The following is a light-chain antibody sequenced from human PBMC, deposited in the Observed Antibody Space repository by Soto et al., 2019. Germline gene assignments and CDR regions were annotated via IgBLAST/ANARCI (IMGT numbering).Light chain of an antibody. J-gene: IGLJ1*01. CDR2: GNS. V-gene: IGLV1-40*01. CDR1: RSNIGAGYD. CDR3: QSYDSSLSEG. Sequence: QSVLTQPPSVSGAPGQRVTISCTGSRSNIGAGYDVNWYQQLPGTAPKLLIYGNSNRPSGVPDRFSGSKSGTSASLAITGLQAEDEADYYCQSYDSSLSEGFGTGTKLTVL.